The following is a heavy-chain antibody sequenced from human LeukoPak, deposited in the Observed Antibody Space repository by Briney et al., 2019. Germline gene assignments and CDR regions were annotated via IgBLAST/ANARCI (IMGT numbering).Heavy chain of an antibody. D-gene: IGHD3-22*01. CDR3: ARGVTTIEGLWFDP. CDR1: GGSISSYY. J-gene: IGHJ5*02. V-gene: IGHV4-59*01. CDR2: IYYSGST. Sequence: SETLSLTRTVSGGSISSYYWSWIRQPPGKGLEWIGYIYYSGSTNYNPSLKSRVTISVDTSKNQFSLKLSSVTAADTAVYYCARGVTTIEGLWFDPWGQGTLVTVSS.